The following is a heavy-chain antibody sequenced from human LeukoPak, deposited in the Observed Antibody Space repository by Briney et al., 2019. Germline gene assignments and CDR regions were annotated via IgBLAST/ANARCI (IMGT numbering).Heavy chain of an antibody. CDR3: ARGMYYYDSSGYYWPDAFDI. J-gene: IGHJ3*02. CDR1: GYTFTSYG. Sequence: ASVKVSCKASGYTFTSYGISWVRQAPGQGVEGMGWISAYNGNTNYAQKLQGRVTMTTDTSTSTAYMELRSLRSDDTAVYYCARGMYYYDSSGYYWPDAFDIWGQGAMVTVSS. D-gene: IGHD3-22*01. V-gene: IGHV1-18*01. CDR2: ISAYNGNT.